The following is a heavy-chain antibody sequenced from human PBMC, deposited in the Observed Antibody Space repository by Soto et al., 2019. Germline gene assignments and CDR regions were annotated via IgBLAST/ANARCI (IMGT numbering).Heavy chain of an antibody. CDR3: ARDDLTIFHTSIQT. V-gene: IGHV3-21*01. CDR2: ISSSSSYI. J-gene: IGHJ4*02. CDR1: GFTFSSYS. D-gene: IGHD2-2*01. Sequence: PGGSLRLSCAASGFTFSSYSMNWVRQAPGKGLEWVSSISSSSSYIYYADSVKGRFTISRDNAKNSLFLQMNSLRAEDTAVYYCARDDLTIFHTSIQTWGQGTLVTVSS.